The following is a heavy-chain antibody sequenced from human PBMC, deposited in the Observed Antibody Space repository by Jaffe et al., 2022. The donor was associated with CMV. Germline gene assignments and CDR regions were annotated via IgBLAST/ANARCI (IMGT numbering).Heavy chain of an antibody. J-gene: IGHJ4*02. CDR3: ARDRENSYGRKTQFDY. V-gene: IGHV1-18*04. D-gene: IGHD5-18*01. CDR1: GYTFISHD. Sequence: QVQLVQSGAEVKKPGASVKVSCTASGYTFISHDISWVRQAPGQGLEWMGWISAYNGNTNYAQKLQGRVTMTTDTSTSTAYMELRSLTSDDTAVYYCARDRENSYGRKTQFDYWGQGTLLTVSS. CDR2: ISAYNGNT.